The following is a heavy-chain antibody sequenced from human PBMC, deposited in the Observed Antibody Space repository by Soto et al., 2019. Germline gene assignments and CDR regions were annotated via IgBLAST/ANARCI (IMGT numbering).Heavy chain of an antibody. D-gene: IGHD1-26*01. CDR1: GFTFSSYG. Sequence: QVQLVESGGGVVQPGRSLRLSCAASGFTFSSYGMHWVRQAPGKGLEWVAVISYDGSNKYYADSVKGRFTISRDNSKNTLYLQMNSLRAEDTAAYYCAKDADPSGSYYFDYWGQGTLVTVSS. CDR2: ISYDGSNK. V-gene: IGHV3-30*18. J-gene: IGHJ4*02. CDR3: AKDADPSGSYYFDY.